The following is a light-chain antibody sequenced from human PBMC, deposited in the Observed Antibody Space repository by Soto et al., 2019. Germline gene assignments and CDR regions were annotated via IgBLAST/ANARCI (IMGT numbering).Light chain of an antibody. CDR3: SSYAGSNNSLYV. Sequence: QSVLTRPPSASGSPGQSVTISCTGTSSDVGGYNYVSWYQQHPGKAPKLMIYEVSKRPSGVPDRFSGSKSGNTASLTVSGLQAEDEADYYCSSYAGSNNSLYVFGTGTKDTVL. J-gene: IGLJ1*01. V-gene: IGLV2-8*01. CDR2: EVS. CDR1: SSDVGGYNY.